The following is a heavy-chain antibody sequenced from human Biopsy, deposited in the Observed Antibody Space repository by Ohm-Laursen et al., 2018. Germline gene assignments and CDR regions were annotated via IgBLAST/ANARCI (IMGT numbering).Heavy chain of an antibody. CDR3: ARATNSTGWPYYYFYGMDV. J-gene: IGHJ6*02. V-gene: IGHV4-38-2*02. D-gene: IGHD2/OR15-2a*01. CDR1: GYSVTNDYY. CDR2: INHSGRT. Sequence: SDTLSLTCTVSGYSVTNDYYWGWIRQPPGKGLEWIGEINHSGRTNYNPSLKSRVTISVDTSKNQFSLRLNSVTAADTAVYYCARATNSTGWPYYYFYGMDVWGQGTTVTVPS.